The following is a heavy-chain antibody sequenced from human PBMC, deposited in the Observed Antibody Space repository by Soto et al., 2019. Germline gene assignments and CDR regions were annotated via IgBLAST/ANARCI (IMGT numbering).Heavy chain of an antibody. CDR2: LIPIFGTA. CDR3: ARDLTWSSGGSCSSRNWFDP. V-gene: IGHV1-69*13. D-gene: IGHD2-15*01. J-gene: IGHJ5*02. CDR1: GGTFSSYA. Sequence: GASVKVSCKTSGGTFSSYAISWVRQAPGQGLGWMGGLIPIFGTANYAQKIQGRVTINADETTSTVKMELSSPRAEDTDVYYCARDLTWSSGGSCSSRNWFDPWGQGTLVTVSS.